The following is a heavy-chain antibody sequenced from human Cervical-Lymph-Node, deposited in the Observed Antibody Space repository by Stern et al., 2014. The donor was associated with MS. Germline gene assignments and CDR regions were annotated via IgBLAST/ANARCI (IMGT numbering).Heavy chain of an antibody. V-gene: IGHV1-18*01. CDR3: ARALYCSGGSCYSQWSGRYYYYYYGMDV. CDR1: GYTFTSYG. CDR2: ISAYNGNT. J-gene: IGHJ6*02. D-gene: IGHD2-15*01. Sequence: QVQLVQSGAEVKKPGASVKVSCKASGYTFTSYGISWVRQAPGQGLEWMGWISAYNGNTNYAQKLQGRVTMTTDTSTSTAYMELRSLRSDDTAVYYCARALYCSGGSCYSQWSGRYYYYYYGMDVWGQGTTVTVSS.